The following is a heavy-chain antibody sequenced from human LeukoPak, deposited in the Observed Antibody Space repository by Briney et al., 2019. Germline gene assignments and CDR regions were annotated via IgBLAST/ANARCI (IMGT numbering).Heavy chain of an antibody. J-gene: IGHJ4*02. V-gene: IGHV5-51*01. CDR1: EYSFTTYW. CDR3: ARHIGLTTRYLDY. Sequence: GESLQISCQGSEYSFTTYWIGWVRQLPGKGLEWMAMIYPGDSDTTYSPSFQGHVTISADKSISTAYLQWSSLKASDTAMYYCARHIGLTTRYLDYWGQGTLVTVSS. CDR2: IYPGDSDT. D-gene: IGHD4/OR15-4a*01.